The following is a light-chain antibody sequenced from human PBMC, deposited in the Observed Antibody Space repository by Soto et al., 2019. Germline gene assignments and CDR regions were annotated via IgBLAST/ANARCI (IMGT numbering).Light chain of an antibody. J-gene: IGKJ2*01. CDR1: QSISSY. CDR3: QQSYSTPYT. Sequence: DIQMPQSPSSLSASVGDRVTITCRASQSISSYLNWYQQKPEKAPKLLIYAASSLQSGVPSRFSGSGSGTDFTLTISSLQPEDFATYYCQQSYSTPYTFGHGTKLEIK. CDR2: AAS. V-gene: IGKV1-39*01.